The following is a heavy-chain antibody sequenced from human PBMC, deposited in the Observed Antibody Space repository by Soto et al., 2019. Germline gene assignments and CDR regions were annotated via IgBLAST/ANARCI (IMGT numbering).Heavy chain of an antibody. CDR2: IYTTGST. J-gene: IGHJ4*02. Sequence: PSETLSLTCTVSGGSISSYYWSWIRQPAGKGLEWIGGIYTTGSTNYNPSLKSRDTMSVDKSKNQFSLKLSSVTAADTAVYYCASGDYYDSSGYYYSFDYWGRGTLVTVSS. V-gene: IGHV4-4*07. D-gene: IGHD3-22*01. CDR3: ASGDYYDSSGYYYSFDY. CDR1: GGSISSYY.